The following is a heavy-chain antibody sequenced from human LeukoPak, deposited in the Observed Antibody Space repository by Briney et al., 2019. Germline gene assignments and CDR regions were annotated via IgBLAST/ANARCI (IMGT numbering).Heavy chain of an antibody. V-gene: IGHV3-23*01. CDR1: GFTCSSYA. CDR3: AKDLGTTGTTY. D-gene: IGHD1-1*01. Sequence: QAGGSLRLSCAASGFTCSSYAMSWVRQAPGKGLQWVSAISGSGGRTHYADSVKGRFTISRDNSKNTLYLQMNSLRAEDTAVYYCAKDLGTTGTTYGGQGTLVTVSS. J-gene: IGHJ4*02. CDR2: ISGSGGRT.